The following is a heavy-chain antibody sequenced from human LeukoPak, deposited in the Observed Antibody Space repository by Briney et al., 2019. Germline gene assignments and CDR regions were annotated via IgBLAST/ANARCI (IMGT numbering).Heavy chain of an antibody. CDR2: IHPSGIF. CDR1: GGSCDDYY. V-gene: IGHV4-34*01. CDR3: ARGRDRSKAGDH. Sequence: SETLSLTCAVYGGSCDDYYCSWLRQPPGKGLEWIGEIHPSGIFYYNSSLLSRVTISVDTSKSQFSLRLTSVTAADTAFYYCARGRDRSKAGDHWGQGSLVTVSS. D-gene: IGHD5-24*01. J-gene: IGHJ4*02.